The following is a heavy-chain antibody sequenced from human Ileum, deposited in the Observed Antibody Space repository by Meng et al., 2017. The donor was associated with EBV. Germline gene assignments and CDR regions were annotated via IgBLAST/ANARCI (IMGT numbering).Heavy chain of an antibody. CDR1: GGSITSYSYY. V-gene: IGHV4-39*01. CDR3: ARRDTAWFDP. CDR2: IYHTGST. Sequence: QLHLQASDPGLVKPSETPSLTCSVSGGSITSYSYYWGWIRQPPGKGLEWIATIYHTGSTYYNPSLKSRVTISVDTSKNEFSLKVTSVTAADTALYYCARRDTAWFDPWGRGTLVTVSS. D-gene: IGHD2-21*02. J-gene: IGHJ5*02.